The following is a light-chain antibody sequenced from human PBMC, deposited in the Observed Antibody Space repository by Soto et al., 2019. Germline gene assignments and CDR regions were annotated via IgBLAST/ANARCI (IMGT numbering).Light chain of an antibody. J-gene: IGKJ2*01. CDR3: QQSYSTLYT. CDR2: AAT. V-gene: IGKV1-39*01. CDR1: QNIRTY. Sequence: DIQLTQSPSSLSASVGDRVNITCRASQNIRTYLNWYQQKPGKAPTLLIYAATTLQSRVPSTFSGSASGTDFSLTISSLQPGDVATYYCQQSYSTLYTFGQGTKLEIK.